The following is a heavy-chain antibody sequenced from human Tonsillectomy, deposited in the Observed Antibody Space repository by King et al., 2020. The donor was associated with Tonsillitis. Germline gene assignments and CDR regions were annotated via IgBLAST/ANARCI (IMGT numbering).Heavy chain of an antibody. CDR3: ARRKTGTSGAFDI. J-gene: IGHJ3*02. CDR1: GYSFTNYW. Sequence: VQLVESGAEVKKPGESLRISCKGSGYSFTNYWITWVRQMPGKGLEWMGRIDPSDSYTNYSPSFQGHVTISADKSISTAYLQWSSLKASDTAMYYCARRKTGTSGAFDIWGQGTMVTVSS. CDR2: IDPSDSYT. D-gene: IGHD1-7*01. V-gene: IGHV5-10-1*03.